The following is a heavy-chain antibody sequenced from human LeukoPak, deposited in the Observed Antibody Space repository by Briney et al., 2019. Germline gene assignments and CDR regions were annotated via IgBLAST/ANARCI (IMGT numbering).Heavy chain of an antibody. D-gene: IGHD3-3*01. V-gene: IGHV3-23*01. CDR3: AKEVYDFSSGYSYYFDY. CDR1: GFTFSSYA. CDR2: ISGSGGST. J-gene: IGHJ4*02. Sequence: GGSLRLSCAASGFTFSSYAMSWVRQAPGKGLEWVSAISGSGGSTKYADSVKGRFTTSRDKSKNTLYLQMNSLRAEDTAVYYCAKEVYDFSSGYSYYFDYWGQGTLVTVSS.